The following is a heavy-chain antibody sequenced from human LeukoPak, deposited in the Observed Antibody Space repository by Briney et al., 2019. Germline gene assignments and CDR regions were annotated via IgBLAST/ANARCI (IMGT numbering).Heavy chain of an antibody. D-gene: IGHD2-8*01. CDR3: ARDSKWPRHVVDY. J-gene: IGHJ4*02. Sequence: SVKVSCKASGGTFSSYAISWVRQAPGQGLEWMGRIIPILGIANYAQKFQGRVTITADKSTSTAYMELSSLRSEDTAVYYCARDSKWPRHVVDYWGQGTLVTVSS. CDR1: GGTFSSYA. V-gene: IGHV1-69*04. CDR2: IIPILGIA.